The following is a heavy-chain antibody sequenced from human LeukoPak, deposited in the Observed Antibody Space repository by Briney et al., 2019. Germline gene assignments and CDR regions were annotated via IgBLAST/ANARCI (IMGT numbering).Heavy chain of an antibody. CDR3: AKDHGLIATDAFDV. J-gene: IGHJ3*01. CDR1: GFTFSSYE. Sequence: GGSLRLSCAASGFTFSSYEMNWVRQAPGKGLEWVSYISSSGSTIYYADSVKGRFTISRDNAKNSLYLQMNSLRAEDTAVYYCAKDHGLIATDAFDVWGQGTKVIVSS. V-gene: IGHV3-48*03. D-gene: IGHD6-13*01. CDR2: ISSSGSTI.